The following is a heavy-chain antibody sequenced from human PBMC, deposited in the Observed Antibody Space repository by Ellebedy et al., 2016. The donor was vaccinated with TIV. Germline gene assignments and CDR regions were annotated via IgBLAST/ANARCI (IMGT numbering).Heavy chain of an antibody. CDR3: ARGGATSSTYWGN. CDR2: INQEGSDK. D-gene: IGHD3-16*01. CDR1: GLTFSNRV. V-gene: IGHV3-7*01. Sequence: GESLKISCVASGLTFSNRVMSWVRQAPGQGLEWVANINQEGSDKSYVDSVKGRFTIFRDNAKSSLYLQMNSLRAEDTAVYYCARGGATSSTYWGNWGQGALVTVSS. J-gene: IGHJ4*02.